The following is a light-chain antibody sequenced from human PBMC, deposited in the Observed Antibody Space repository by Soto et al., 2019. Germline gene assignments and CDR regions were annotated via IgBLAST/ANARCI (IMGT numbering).Light chain of an antibody. V-gene: IGKV3-15*01. CDR3: QHFNSWPLL. Sequence: EIVMTQSPAMLSVSPGERATLSCRASQNVNNRLAWYQQKAGQPPRLLIYGASTRATGIPARFSGSGSGTEFTLTLSSLQSEDFAVYYCQHFNSWPLLFGQGTKVDIK. J-gene: IGKJ1*01. CDR2: GAS. CDR1: QNVNNR.